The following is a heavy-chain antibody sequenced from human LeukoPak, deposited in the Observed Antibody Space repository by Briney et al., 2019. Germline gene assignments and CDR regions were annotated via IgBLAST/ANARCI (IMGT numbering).Heavy chain of an antibody. D-gene: IGHD3-22*01. CDR2: INPNTGDT. V-gene: IGHV1-2*02. CDR3: ARLFNYYDNSGYYQYYFDY. J-gene: IGHJ4*02. CDR1: GYTLTSYY. Sequence: GASVKVSCKASGYTLTSYYMHWVRQAPGQGLEWMGWINPNTGDTSFAQKFQGRVTSTRDTSISTAYMELSRLKSDDTAVYYCARLFNYYDNSGYYQYYFDYWGQGTLVTVSS.